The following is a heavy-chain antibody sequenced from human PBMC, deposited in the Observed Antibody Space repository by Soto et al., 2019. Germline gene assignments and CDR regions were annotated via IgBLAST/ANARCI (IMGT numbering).Heavy chain of an antibody. J-gene: IGHJ5*01. D-gene: IGHD2-15*01. CDR1: GFSFSNVW. Sequence: EVQLVESGGGLVKPGGSLTLSCAASGFSFSNVWMSWVRQAPGKGLEWVGHIKSKYVGGTTDYTAPVKGRFTISRDDSKDTLYLQMNSLKDEDTDVYYCTTYSTQTDCDGVPCYSVRTKMLDSWGQGSLVTVSS. CDR2: IKSKYVGGTT. CDR3: TTYSTQTDCDGVPCYSVRTKMLDS. V-gene: IGHV3-15*01.